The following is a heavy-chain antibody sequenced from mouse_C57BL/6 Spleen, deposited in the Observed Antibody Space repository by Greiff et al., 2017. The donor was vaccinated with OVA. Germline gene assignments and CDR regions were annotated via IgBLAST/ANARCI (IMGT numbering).Heavy chain of an antibody. Sequence: EVMLVESGGGLVQPGGSLKLSCAASGFTFSDYYMYWVRQTPEKRLEWVAYISNGGGSTYYPDTVKGRFTISRDNAKNTLYLQMSRLKSEETAMYYCAKQDYGSSYGYFDVWGTGTTVTVSS. CDR1: GFTFSDYY. CDR2: ISNGGGST. CDR3: AKQDYGSSYGYFDV. J-gene: IGHJ1*03. D-gene: IGHD1-1*01. V-gene: IGHV5-12*01.